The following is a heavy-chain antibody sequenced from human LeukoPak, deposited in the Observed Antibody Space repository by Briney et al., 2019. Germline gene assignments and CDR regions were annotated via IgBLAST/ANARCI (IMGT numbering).Heavy chain of an antibody. V-gene: IGHV3-21*06. CDR1: GFIFSSYS. Sequence: GGSLRLSCAASGFIFSSYSMNWVRQAPGKGLEWVSSISSSSSYIYYADSVKGRFTISRDNAKNSLYLQMNSLRAEDTAVYYCASGEYDRSGYDCDYWGQGTLVTVSS. CDR3: ASGEYDRSGYDCDY. J-gene: IGHJ4*02. D-gene: IGHD3-22*01. CDR2: ISSSSSYI.